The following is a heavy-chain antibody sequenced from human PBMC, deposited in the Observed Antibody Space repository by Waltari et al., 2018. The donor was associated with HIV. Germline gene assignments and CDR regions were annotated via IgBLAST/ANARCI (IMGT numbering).Heavy chain of an antibody. V-gene: IGHV3-74*01. CDR2: IKSDGSVT. Sequence: EVQVVESGGGLVQPGGSLRLSCAASGFTFSKYLMHWVRQVPGQGLVWGSRIKSDGSVTYYADSVKGRFSISRDNAKNTLFLQMNSLRVEDTAVYYCAKGNDYGGPEVWGQGTLVTVSS. CDR1: GFTFSKYL. CDR3: AKGNDYGGPEV. J-gene: IGHJ4*02. D-gene: IGHD4-17*01.